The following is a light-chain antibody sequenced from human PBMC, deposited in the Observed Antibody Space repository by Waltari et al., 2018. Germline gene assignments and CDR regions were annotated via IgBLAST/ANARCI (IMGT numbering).Light chain of an antibody. V-gene: IGKV1-27*01. Sequence: DCQMTQSPSSLSASVGDTVTITCRASHDISDDYLAWYQQKPGKSPELLIYLASTLQFGVPSRFRGSGSGTDFSLTITSLQPEDFATYYCQRYNSAPCTFGQGTKV. J-gene: IGKJ1*01. CDR2: LAS. CDR3: QRYNSAPCT. CDR1: HDISDDY.